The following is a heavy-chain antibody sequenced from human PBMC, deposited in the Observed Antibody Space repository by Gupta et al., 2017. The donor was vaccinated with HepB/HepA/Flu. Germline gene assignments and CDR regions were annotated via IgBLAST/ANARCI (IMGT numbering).Heavy chain of an antibody. Sequence: QVQLQESGPGLVKPSETLSLTCTVSGGSISSYYWCWIRQPPGKGLEWIGYIYYSGSTNYNPSLKSRVTISVDTSKNQFSLKLSSVTAADTAVYYCARLRPATKYCSGGSCYPSHYGMDVWGQGTTVTVSS. D-gene: IGHD2-15*01. J-gene: IGHJ6*02. CDR1: GGSISSYY. CDR3: ARLRPATKYCSGGSCYPSHYGMDV. V-gene: IGHV4-59*08. CDR2: IYYSGST.